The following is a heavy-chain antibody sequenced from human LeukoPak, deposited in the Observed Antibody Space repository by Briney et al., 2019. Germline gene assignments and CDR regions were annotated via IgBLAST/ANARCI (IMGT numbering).Heavy chain of an antibody. Sequence: ASVKVSCKASGYTFTSYDINWVRQATGQGLEWMGWMNPNSGNTGYAQKFQGRVTMTRNTSISTAYMELSSLRSEDTAVYYCAKDLGWLAESLFDYWGQGTLVTVSS. CDR3: AKDLGWLAESLFDY. CDR2: MNPNSGNT. J-gene: IGHJ4*02. CDR1: GYTFTSYD. V-gene: IGHV1-8*01. D-gene: IGHD6-19*01.